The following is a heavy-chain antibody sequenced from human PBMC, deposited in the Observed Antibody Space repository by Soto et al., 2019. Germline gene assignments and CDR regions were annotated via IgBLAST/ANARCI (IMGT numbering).Heavy chain of an antibody. CDR3: ARDCSGGSCYSVIGYYYYGMDV. V-gene: IGHV3-74*01. CDR2: INSDGSST. D-gene: IGHD2-15*01. CDR1: GFTFSSYW. Sequence: EVQLVESGGGLVQPGGSLRLSCAASGFTFSSYWMHWVRQAPGKGLVWVSRINSDGSSTSYADSVKGRFTISRDNAKNKRYLQQNSLRAEDTAVYYCARDCSGGSCYSVIGYYYYGMDVWGQGTTVTVSS. J-gene: IGHJ6*02.